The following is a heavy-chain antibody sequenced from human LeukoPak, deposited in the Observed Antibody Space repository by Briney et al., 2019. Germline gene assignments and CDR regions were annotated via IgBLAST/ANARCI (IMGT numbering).Heavy chain of an antibody. CDR2: IKSKTNGGTT. V-gene: IGHV3-15*07. D-gene: IGHD6-19*01. CDR3: TADVGGSSGWYEGAFDI. Sequence: GGSLRLSCVASGFSFTNAWMNWVRQAPGKGLEWVGRIKSKTNGGTTDYGAPVNGRFNISRDDPKDTLYLQINSLKTEDTAVYYCTADVGGSSGWYEGAFDIWGQGTMVIVSS. CDR1: GFSFTNAW. J-gene: IGHJ3*02.